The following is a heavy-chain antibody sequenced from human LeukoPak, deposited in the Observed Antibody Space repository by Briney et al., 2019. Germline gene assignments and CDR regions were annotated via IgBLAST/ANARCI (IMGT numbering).Heavy chain of an antibody. CDR3: AKGEVSSGWPTPFDY. Sequence: GGSLRLSCAASGFTFSSYGMHWVRQAPGKGLEWVAVIWYDGSNKYYADSVKGRFTIFRDNSKNTLYLQMNSLRAEDTAVYYCAKGEVSSGWPTPFDYWGQGTLVTVSS. CDR2: IWYDGSNK. J-gene: IGHJ4*02. D-gene: IGHD6-19*01. V-gene: IGHV3-33*06. CDR1: GFTFSSYG.